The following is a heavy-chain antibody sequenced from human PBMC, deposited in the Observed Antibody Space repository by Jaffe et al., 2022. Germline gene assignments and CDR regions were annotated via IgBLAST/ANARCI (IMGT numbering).Heavy chain of an antibody. D-gene: IGHD4-17*01. V-gene: IGHV2-5*01. CDR3: VHRTTVTSVDY. Sequence: QITLRESGPTLVKPTQTLTLTCTFSGFSLTTSAVTLGWVRQPPGKAPEWLSFIYGNDDKRYSPSLKNRLTITKDTSKNQVVLTMTNVDPEDTATYYCVHRTTVTSVDYWGQGTLVTVSS. J-gene: IGHJ4*02. CDR2: IYGNDDK. CDR1: GFSLTTSAVT.